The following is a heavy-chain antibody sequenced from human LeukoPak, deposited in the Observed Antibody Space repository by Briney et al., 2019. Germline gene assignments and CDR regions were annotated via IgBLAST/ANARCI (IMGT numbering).Heavy chain of an antibody. Sequence: SVKVSCKASGYTFTSYYMHWLGQAPGQGLEWMGIINTSGGSTSYAQKFQGRVTMTRDTSTSTVYMELSSLRSEDTAVYYCARGYYYDSSGYYLTDFDYWGQGTLVTV. CDR1: GYTFTSYY. CDR2: INTSGGST. D-gene: IGHD3-22*01. V-gene: IGHV1-46*01. J-gene: IGHJ4*02. CDR3: ARGYYYDSSGYYLTDFDY.